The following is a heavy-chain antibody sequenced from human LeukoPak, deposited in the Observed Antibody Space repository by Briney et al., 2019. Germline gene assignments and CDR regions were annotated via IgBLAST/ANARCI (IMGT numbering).Heavy chain of an antibody. CDR3: ATNGFIENY. V-gene: IGHV3-23*01. CDR2: ISGSGGST. CDR1: GFSFSSYA. Sequence: GGSLRLSCVVSGFSFSSYAMSWVRQAPGKGLEWVSAISGSGGSTYYADSVKGRITISRDNSKNTLYLQMNSLRVEDTAVYYCATNGFIENYWGQGTLVTVSS. D-gene: IGHD1/OR15-1a*01. J-gene: IGHJ4*02.